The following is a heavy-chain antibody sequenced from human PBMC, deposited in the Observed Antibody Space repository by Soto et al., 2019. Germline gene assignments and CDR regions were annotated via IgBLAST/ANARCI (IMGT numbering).Heavy chain of an antibody. CDR3: ARSITGTVSYYYGMDV. Sequence: QVQLVQSGAEVKKPGSSVKVSCKASGGTFSSYAISWVRQAPGQGLEWMGGIIPIFGTANYAQKFQGRVTITADESTSTAYLELSSLRSEDKDVYYCARSITGTVSYYYGMDVWGQGTTVTVSS. J-gene: IGHJ6*02. CDR2: IIPIFGTA. V-gene: IGHV1-69*12. CDR1: GGTFSSYA. D-gene: IGHD1-20*01.